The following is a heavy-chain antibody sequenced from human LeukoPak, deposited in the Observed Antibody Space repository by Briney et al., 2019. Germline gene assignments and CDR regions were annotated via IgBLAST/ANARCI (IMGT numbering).Heavy chain of an antibody. Sequence: GGSLRLSCAASGFTFSSYAVSWVRQAPGKGLEWVSAISDSGGSTYYADSVKGRFTISRDNPKNTLYLQMNSLRAEDTAVYYCAKVLAVTGTPGGDAFDIWGQGTMVTVSS. V-gene: IGHV3-23*01. J-gene: IGHJ3*02. D-gene: IGHD6-19*01. CDR2: ISDSGGST. CDR1: GFTFSSYA. CDR3: AKVLAVTGTPGGDAFDI.